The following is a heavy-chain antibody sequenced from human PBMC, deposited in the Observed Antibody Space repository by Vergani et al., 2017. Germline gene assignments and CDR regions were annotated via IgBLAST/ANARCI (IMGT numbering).Heavy chain of an antibody. Sequence: QITLKESGPTLVKPTQTLTLTCTFSGFSLSTSGVGVGWIRQPPGTALEWLALIYWDDDKLYSPSLKSRLTITKDTSKNQVVLTMSNMDPVDTATYYCARSCYDILTGYSWGYFDYWSQGTLVTVSS. CDR2: IYWDDDK. J-gene: IGHJ4*02. CDR3: ARSCYDILTGYSWGYFDY. V-gene: IGHV2-5*02. CDR1: GFSLSTSGVG. D-gene: IGHD3-9*01.